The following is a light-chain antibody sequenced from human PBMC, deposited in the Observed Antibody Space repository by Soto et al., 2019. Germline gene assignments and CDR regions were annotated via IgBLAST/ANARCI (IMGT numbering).Light chain of an antibody. V-gene: IGKV3-20*01. Sequence: EIVMTQSPATLSVSPGERATLSCRASQSVSSNLAWYQQKPGQAPSLLIYSSSSRAAGIPDRFSGSGSGTDFTLTIRRLEPEDFAVYYCQQYARSPWTFGQGTKVDI. CDR2: SSS. J-gene: IGKJ1*01. CDR1: QSVSSN. CDR3: QQYARSPWT.